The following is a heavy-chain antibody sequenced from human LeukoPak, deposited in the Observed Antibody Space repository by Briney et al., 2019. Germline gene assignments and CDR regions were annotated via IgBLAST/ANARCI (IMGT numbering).Heavy chain of an antibody. D-gene: IGHD4-11*01. CDR3: AKVSRTTVTGLLDY. J-gene: IGHJ4*02. CDR2: ISYDGSNK. CDR1: GFTFSSYA. Sequence: GGSLRLSCAASGFTFSSYAMHWVRQAPGKGLEWVAVISYDGSNKYYADSVKGRFTISRDNSKNTLYLQMNSLRAEDTAVYYCAKVSRTTVTGLLDYWGQGTLVTVSS. V-gene: IGHV3-30-3*01.